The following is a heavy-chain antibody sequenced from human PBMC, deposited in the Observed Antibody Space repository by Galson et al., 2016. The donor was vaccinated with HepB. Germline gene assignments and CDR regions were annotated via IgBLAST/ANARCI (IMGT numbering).Heavy chain of an antibody. D-gene: IGHD3-10*01. CDR2: ISYDGSYE. V-gene: IGHV3-30*04. J-gene: IGHJ4*02. Sequence: SLRLSCAASGFTFSSYAMHWVRQAPGKGLEWVAVISYDGSYESYAGAVKGRFTISRDNFKNTLYLHLNSLRAEETAVYYCARAGHGSGSDWNKWGQGTLVAVSA. CDR1: GFTFSSYA. CDR3: ARAGHGSGSDWNK.